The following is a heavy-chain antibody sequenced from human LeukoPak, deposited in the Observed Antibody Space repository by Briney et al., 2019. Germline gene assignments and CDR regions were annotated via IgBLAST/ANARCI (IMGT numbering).Heavy chain of an antibody. CDR2: INHRGTT. J-gene: IGHJ1*01. CDR1: GGSFSGHY. V-gene: IGHV4-34*01. Sequence: SETLSLTCAVYGGSFSGHYWSWIRQPPGKGLEWIGEINHRGTTNYNPSLKSRVTISVDKSKNQFSLKLNSVTAADTAVYYCARVDDIWGQGTLVTVSS. CDR3: ARVDDI.